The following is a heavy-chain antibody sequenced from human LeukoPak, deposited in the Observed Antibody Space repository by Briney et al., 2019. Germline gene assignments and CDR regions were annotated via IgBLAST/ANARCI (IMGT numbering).Heavy chain of an antibody. J-gene: IGHJ6*02. V-gene: IGHV3-7*01. Sequence: GGSLRLSCAASGFTFSSYWMSWVRQAPGKGLEWVANIKQDGSEKYYVDSVKGRFTISRDNAKNSLYLQMNSLRAEDTAVYYCARIQYQLLYGDLYGMDVWGQGTTVTVSS. CDR3: ARIQYQLLYGDLYGMDV. CDR2: IKQDGSEK. CDR1: GFTFSSYW. D-gene: IGHD2-2*02.